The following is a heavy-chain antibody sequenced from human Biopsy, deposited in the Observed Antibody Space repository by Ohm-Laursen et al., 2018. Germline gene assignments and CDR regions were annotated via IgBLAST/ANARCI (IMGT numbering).Heavy chain of an antibody. J-gene: IGHJ5*02. D-gene: IGHD6-6*01. CDR1: GYTFTSYG. Sequence: GASVKVSCNASGYTFTSYGISWVRQARGQGLEWMGWMIPSSGKTGYAQRFQGRVTLTMNTSISTAYMELSGLRSEDTAVYFCARGYSRRVSIFEASIYWFDTWGQGTLVTVSS. CDR3: ARGYSRRVSIFEASIYWFDT. V-gene: IGHV1-8*02. CDR2: MIPSSGKT.